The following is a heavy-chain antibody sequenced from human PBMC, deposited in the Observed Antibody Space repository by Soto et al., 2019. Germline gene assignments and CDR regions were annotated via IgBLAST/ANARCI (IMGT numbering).Heavy chain of an antibody. V-gene: IGHV4-34*01. Sequence: QVQLQQWGAGLLKPSETLSLTCAVYGGSFSGYYWSWVRPPPGKGLEWMGEIHHSGGTHYNPSLKSPVNMSVDTSKNQFSLKLTSVTAADTPVYYCARGMGGNYRYRVSNWTQGTLFTASS. CDR2: IHHSGGT. CDR3: ARGMGGNYRYRVSN. J-gene: IGHJ4*02. CDR1: GGSFSGYY. D-gene: IGHD3-16*02.